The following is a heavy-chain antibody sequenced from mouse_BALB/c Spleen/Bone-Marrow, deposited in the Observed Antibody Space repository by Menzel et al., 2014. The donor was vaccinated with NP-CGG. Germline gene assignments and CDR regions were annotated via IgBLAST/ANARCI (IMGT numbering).Heavy chain of an antibody. Sequence: QVQLKDSGPGLVQPSQSLSITCTVPGFSLTSYGVHWVRQSPGKGLEWLGVIWSGGSTDYNEAFISRLSIRKDNSKSQVFFKMYSLQANDTAIYYCARKEFDYWGQGTTLTASS. CDR3: ARKEFDY. V-gene: IGHV2-2*02. CDR2: IWSGGST. CDR1: GFSLTSYG. J-gene: IGHJ2*01.